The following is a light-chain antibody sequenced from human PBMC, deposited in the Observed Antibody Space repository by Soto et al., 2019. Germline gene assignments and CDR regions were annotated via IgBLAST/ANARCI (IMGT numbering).Light chain of an antibody. CDR1: QSLRSSY. Sequence: PGESATLSCWASQSLRSSYLAWYQRKPGQAPRLLMFGASRRATGIPDRFNGSGSGTDFILTISRLEPEDVAVYYCQQQGTSPYTFGQGTRLDIK. V-gene: IGKV3-20*01. J-gene: IGKJ5*01. CDR3: QQQGTSPYT. CDR2: GAS.